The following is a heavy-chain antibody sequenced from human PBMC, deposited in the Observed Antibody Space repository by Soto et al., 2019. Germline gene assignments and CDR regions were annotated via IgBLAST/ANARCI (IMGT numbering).Heavy chain of an antibody. Sequence: PSETLSLTCTVSGGSISSGGYYWSWIRQHPGKGLEWIGYIYYSGSTYYNPSLKSRVTISVDTSKNQFSLKLSSVTAADTAVYYCARAGLAQWPSAKGAYGMDVWGQGTTVTVSS. J-gene: IGHJ6*02. CDR2: IYYSGST. CDR1: GGSISSGGYY. D-gene: IGHD3-16*01. CDR3: ARAGLAQWPSAKGAYGMDV. V-gene: IGHV4-31*03.